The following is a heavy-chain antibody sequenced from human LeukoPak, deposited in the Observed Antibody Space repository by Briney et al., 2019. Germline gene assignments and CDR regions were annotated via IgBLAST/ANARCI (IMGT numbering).Heavy chain of an antibody. CDR1: GYTFTSYD. V-gene: IGHV1-18*01. D-gene: IGHD2-2*01. CDR2: ISAYNGNT. J-gene: IGHJ6*03. Sequence: ASVKVSCKASGYTFTSYDINWVRQATGQGLEWMGWISAYNGNTNYAQKLQGRVTMTTDTSTSTAYMELRSLGSDDTAVYYCARVGYCSSTSCRRAYYYYYYMDVWGKGTTVTVSS. CDR3: ARVGYCSSTSCRRAYYYYYYMDV.